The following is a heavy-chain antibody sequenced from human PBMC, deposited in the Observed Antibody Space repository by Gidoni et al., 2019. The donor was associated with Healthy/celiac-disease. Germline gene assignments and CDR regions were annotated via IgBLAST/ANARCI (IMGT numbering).Heavy chain of an antibody. Sequence: QLQLQESGPGLVKPSETLSLTCTVSGGSISSSSYYWGWSRQPPGKGLEWLGSIYYSGSTYYNPSRKSRVTISVDTSKNQFSLKLSSVTAADTAVYYCARAGYSSSWNLYYYYGMDVWGQGTTVTVSS. CDR3: ARAGYSSSWNLYYYYGMDV. D-gene: IGHD6-13*01. J-gene: IGHJ6*02. V-gene: IGHV4-39*01. CDR1: GGSISSSSYY. CDR2: IYYSGST.